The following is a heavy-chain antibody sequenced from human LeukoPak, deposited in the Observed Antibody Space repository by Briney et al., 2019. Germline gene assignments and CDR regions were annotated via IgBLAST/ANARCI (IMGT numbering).Heavy chain of an antibody. V-gene: IGHV4-59*01. Sequence: SETLSLTCTVSGGSISSYYWSWIRQPPGKGLEWIGYIYYSGSTNYNPSLKSRVTISVDTSKNQFSLKLSSATAADTAVYYCARASMVRGVISTPEFDYWGQGTLVTVSS. CDR3: ARASMVRGVISTPEFDY. D-gene: IGHD3-10*01. J-gene: IGHJ4*02. CDR2: IYYSGST. CDR1: GGSISSYY.